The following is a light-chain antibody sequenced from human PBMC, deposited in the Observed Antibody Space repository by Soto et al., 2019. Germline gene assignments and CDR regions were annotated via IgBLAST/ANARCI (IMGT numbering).Light chain of an antibody. CDR2: EVT. J-gene: IGLJ2*01. CDR3: CSFAGGGNPVL. V-gene: IGLV2-8*01. Sequence: QSALTQPPSASGSLGQSVTISCTGTSSDVGGYNYVSWHQQHPGKAPKVMIYEVTKRPPGVPYRFSGSKSGNTASLTVSGLQAAEEADYYCCSFAGGGNPVLLGGGTKLTVL. CDR1: SSDVGGYNY.